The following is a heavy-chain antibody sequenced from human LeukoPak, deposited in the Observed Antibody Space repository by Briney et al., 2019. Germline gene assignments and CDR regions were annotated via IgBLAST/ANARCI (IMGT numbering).Heavy chain of an antibody. J-gene: IGHJ3*01. CDR2: ISSSSAYI. CDR1: GFIFGDYS. Sequence: PGGSLRLSCVASGFIFGDYSMDWVRQAPGKGLEWVSSISSSSAYIFYSDSVKGRFTISRDNAQSSLYLQMNSLRAEDTAVYYCARQAVARPFDLWGQGTMVAVSS. CDR3: ARQAVARPFDL. V-gene: IGHV3-21*06.